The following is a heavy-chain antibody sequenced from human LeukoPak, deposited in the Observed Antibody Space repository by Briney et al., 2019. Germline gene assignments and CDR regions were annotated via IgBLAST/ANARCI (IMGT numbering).Heavy chain of an antibody. J-gene: IGHJ4*02. V-gene: IGHV4-39*07. CDR1: GGSISSSSYY. CDR3: ARDARATYYYDSSFDY. Sequence: PSETLSLTCTVSGGSISSSSYYWGWIRQPPGKGLEWIGSIYYSGSTYYNPSLKSRVTISVDTSKNQFSLKLSSVTAADTAVYYCARDARATYYYDSSFDYWGQGTLVTVSS. D-gene: IGHD3-22*01. CDR2: IYYSGST.